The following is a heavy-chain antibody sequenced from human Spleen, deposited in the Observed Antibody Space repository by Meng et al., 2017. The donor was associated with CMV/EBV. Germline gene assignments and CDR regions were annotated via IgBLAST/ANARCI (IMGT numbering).Heavy chain of an antibody. D-gene: IGHD3-22*01. V-gene: IGHV3-48*04. Sequence: GGSLRLSCAASGFTFSSYSMNWVRQAPGKGLEWVSYISSSSSTIYYADSVKGRFTISRDNAKNSLYLQMNSLRVEDTALYYCARECYDSSGYYGLDVWGQGTTVTVSS. CDR1: GFTFSSYS. CDR3: ARECYDSSGYYGLDV. J-gene: IGHJ6*02. CDR2: ISSSSSTI.